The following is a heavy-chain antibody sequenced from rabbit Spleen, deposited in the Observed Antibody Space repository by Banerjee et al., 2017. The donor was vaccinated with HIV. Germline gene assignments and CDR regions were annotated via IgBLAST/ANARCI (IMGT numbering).Heavy chain of an antibody. D-gene: IGHD8-1*01. CDR3: ARDTGSSFSSYGMDL. J-gene: IGHJ6*01. V-gene: IGHV1S45*01. Sequence: EQLEESGGGLVQPEGSLTLTCTASGFSFSSGYYMCWVRQAPGKGLEWIACINAVTGKAVYATWAKGRFTFSKTSSTTVTLQMTSLTVADTATYFCARDTGSSFSSYGMDLWGPGTLVTVS. CDR2: INAVTGKA. CDR1: GFSFSSGYY.